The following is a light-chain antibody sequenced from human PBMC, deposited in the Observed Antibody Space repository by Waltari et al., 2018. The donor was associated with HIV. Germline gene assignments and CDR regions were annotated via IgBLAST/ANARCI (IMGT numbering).Light chain of an antibody. CDR2: DTT. Sequence: QGVVTQEPSLTVSPGGTITLTCASSTGPVTGDHYPSWVQYRPGQGPPKLVFDTTDRHSSTPARFSGSLLGGKAALTLSGALPGDEAAYYCLLSFRCPRLFGGGTRLTVL. V-gene: IGLV7-46*01. J-gene: IGLJ2*01. CDR3: LLSFRCPRL. CDR1: TGPVTGDHY.